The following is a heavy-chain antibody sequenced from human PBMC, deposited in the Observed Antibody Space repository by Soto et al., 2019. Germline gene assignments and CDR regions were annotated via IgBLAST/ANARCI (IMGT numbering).Heavy chain of an antibody. CDR3: ARPSGIAAAGYYYYYGMDV. J-gene: IGHJ6*02. V-gene: IGHV1-69*13. CDR1: GGTFSSYA. D-gene: IGHD6-13*01. CDR2: IIPIFGTA. Sequence: SVKVSCKASGGTFSSYAISWVRQAPGQGLEWMGGIIPIFGTANYAQKFQGRVTITADESTSTAYMELSSLRSEDTAVYYCARPSGIAAAGYYYYYGMDVWGQGTTVTVSS.